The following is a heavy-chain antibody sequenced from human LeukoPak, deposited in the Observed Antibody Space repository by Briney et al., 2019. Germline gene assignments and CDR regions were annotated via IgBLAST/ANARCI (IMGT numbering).Heavy chain of an antibody. V-gene: IGHV6-1*01. CDR3: ARDRDSSDYFRETPHCYIDL. Sequence: SQTLSLTCAISGDSVSSNSAAWNWIRQSPSRGLEWLGRTYYRSKWYSDYAVSVKSRITINADTSKNQFSLQLNSVTPEDTAVYYCARDRDSSDYFRETPHCYIDLWGRGTLVTVSS. D-gene: IGHD3-22*01. CDR2: TYYRSKWYS. CDR1: GDSVSSNSAA. J-gene: IGHJ2*01.